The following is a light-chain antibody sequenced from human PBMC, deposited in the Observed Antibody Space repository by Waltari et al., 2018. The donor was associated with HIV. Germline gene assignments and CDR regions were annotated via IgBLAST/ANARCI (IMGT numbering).Light chain of an antibody. CDR1: SSNNGAGYD. Sequence: QSALTPPPSVSGAPGQRVPIPCTGSSSNNGAGYDVHWYQQFPGVAPKLLIYGNRHRPSGVPDRFSVSKSGASASLAITGLQAEDEADYYCQSYDSSLSTWVFGGGTKLTV. J-gene: IGLJ3*02. V-gene: IGLV1-40*01. CDR2: GNR. CDR3: QSYDSSLSTWV.